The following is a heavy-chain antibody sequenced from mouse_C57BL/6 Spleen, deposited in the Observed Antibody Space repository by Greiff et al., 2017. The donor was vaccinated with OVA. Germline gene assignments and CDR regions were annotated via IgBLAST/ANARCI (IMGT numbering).Heavy chain of an antibody. CDR1: GYTFTSYG. J-gene: IGHJ4*01. CDR3: ARLGELGKGKNYAMDY. V-gene: IGHV1-81*01. D-gene: IGHD4-1*01. Sequence: QVQLQQSGAELARPGASVKLSCKASGYTFTSYGISWVKQRTGQGLEWIGEIYPRSGNTYYNEKFKGKATLTADKSSSTAYMELRSLTSEDSAVYFCARLGELGKGKNYAMDYWGQGTSVTVSS. CDR2: IYPRSGNT.